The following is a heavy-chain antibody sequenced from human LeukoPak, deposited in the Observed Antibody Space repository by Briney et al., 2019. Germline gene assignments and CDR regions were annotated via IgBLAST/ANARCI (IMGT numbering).Heavy chain of an antibody. J-gene: IGHJ4*02. CDR3: ARGGLWFGEFIC. Sequence: SETLSLTCTVSGGSISSSSYYWGWIRQPPGKGLEWIGEINHSGSTNYNPSLKSRVTISVDTSKNQFSLKLSSVTAADTAVYYCARGGLWFGEFICWGQGTLVTVSS. V-gene: IGHV4-39*07. CDR1: GGSISSSSYY. D-gene: IGHD3-10*01. CDR2: INHSGST.